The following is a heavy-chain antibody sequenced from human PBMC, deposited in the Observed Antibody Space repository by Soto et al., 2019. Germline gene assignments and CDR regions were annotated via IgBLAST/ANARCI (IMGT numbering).Heavy chain of an antibody. CDR2: IIPMLGTP. V-gene: IGHV1-69*10. CDR3: VKEALRDGLFY. J-gene: IGHJ4*02. CDR1: GDTFRSYA. Sequence: SVKVSCKSSGDTFRSYAISWVRQAPGQGLEWVGGIIPMLGTPSYAQKFQDRVTITADKFTSTAYMELSGLTSEDTAVYYCVKEALRDGLFYWGQGTLVTVSS.